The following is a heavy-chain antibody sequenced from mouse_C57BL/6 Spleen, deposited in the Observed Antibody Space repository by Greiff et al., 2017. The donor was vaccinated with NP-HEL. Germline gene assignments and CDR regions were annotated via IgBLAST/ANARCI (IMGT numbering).Heavy chain of an antibody. CDR2: INYDGSST. V-gene: IGHV5-16*01. D-gene: IGHD1-1*01. CDR3: ARASNYYGSSPYYFDY. CDR1: GFTFSDYY. Sequence: EVMLVESEGGLVQPGSSMKLSCTASGFTFSDYYMAWVRQVPEKGLEWVANINYDGSSTYYLDSLKSRFIISRDNAKNILYLQMSSLKSEDTATYYCARASNYYGSSPYYFDYWGQGTTLTVSS. J-gene: IGHJ2*01.